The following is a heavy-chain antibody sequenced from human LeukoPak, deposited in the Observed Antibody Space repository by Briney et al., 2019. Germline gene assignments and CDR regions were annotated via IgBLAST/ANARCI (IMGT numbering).Heavy chain of an antibody. CDR1: GFSFVDYA. J-gene: IGHJ4*02. Sequence: GGSLRLSCTTSGFSFVDYAMARVRQAPGKGLELVGFIRTKAYEGTSEYAASFKGRFTLSRDDSKSIAYLQANSLKAEDTAVYYCSREAVGGRRGATKLHFDYWGQGTLVTVSS. D-gene: IGHD1-26*01. CDR2: IRTKAYEGTS. CDR3: SREAVGGRRGATKLHFDY. V-gene: IGHV3-49*04.